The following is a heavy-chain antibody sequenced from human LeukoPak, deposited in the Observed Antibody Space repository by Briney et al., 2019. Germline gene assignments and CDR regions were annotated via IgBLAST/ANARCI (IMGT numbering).Heavy chain of an antibody. J-gene: IGHJ6*02. D-gene: IGHD3-10*01. V-gene: IGHV4-34*01. CDR2: INHSGST. CDR1: GFTFSDYY. Sequence: PGGSLRLSCAASGFTFSDYYMSWIRQPPGKGLEWIGEINHSGSTNYNPSLKSRVTISVDTSKNQFSLKLSSVTAADTAVYYCARVRRGSGSYFYGMDVWGQGTTVTVSS. CDR3: ARVRRGSGSYFYGMDV.